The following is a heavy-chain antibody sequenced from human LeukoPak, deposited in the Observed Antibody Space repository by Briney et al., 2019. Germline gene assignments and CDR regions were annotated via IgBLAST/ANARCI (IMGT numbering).Heavy chain of an antibody. CDR1: GVSVSSGSYY. CDR2: IYYSGST. D-gene: IGHD4-17*01. J-gene: IGHJ3*02. CDR3: ARDRASTVTTYDAFDI. V-gene: IGHV4-61*01. Sequence: SETLSLTCTVSGVSVSSGSYYWSWIRQPPGQGLEWIGYIYYSGSTNYNPSLKSRVTISVDTSKNQFSLKLSSVTAADTAVYYCARDRASTVTTYDAFDIWGQGTMVTVSS.